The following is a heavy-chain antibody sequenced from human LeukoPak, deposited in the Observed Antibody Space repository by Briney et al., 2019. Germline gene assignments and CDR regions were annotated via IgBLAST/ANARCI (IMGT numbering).Heavy chain of an antibody. J-gene: IGHJ6*03. D-gene: IGHD3-16*01. CDR3: AGAGELRYMDV. Sequence: PGGSLRLSCAASGFIFSDYYMAWIRRAPGKGLEWISTIKGTGLTTYYADSVKGRVTISRDNDKNSLFLQMSSLGADDTAIYYCAGAGELRYMDVWGKGTAVTVSS. CDR2: IKGTGLTT. CDR1: GFIFSDYY. V-gene: IGHV3-11*04.